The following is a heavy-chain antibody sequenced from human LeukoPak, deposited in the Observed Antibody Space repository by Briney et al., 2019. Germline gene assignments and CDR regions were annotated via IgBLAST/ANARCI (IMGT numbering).Heavy chain of an antibody. J-gene: IGHJ2*01. CDR2: IYYSGTT. D-gene: IGHD3-10*01. CDR3: ARQGVFGPQLVPRNFDL. CDR1: SASITNSRYF. V-gene: IGHV4-39*01. Sequence: SETLSLTCTVSSASITNSRYFWGWIRQPPGKGLEWIATIYYSGTTYYNPSLKSRVTISVDTSKNQFSLKLTSVTAADTAVYYCARQGVFGPQLVPRNFDLWARGTLVTGSS.